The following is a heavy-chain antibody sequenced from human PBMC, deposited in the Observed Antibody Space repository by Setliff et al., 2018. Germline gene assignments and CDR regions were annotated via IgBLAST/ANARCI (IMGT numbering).Heavy chain of an antibody. V-gene: IGHV3-48*04. J-gene: IGHJ4*02. Sequence: PGGSLRLSCAASGFTFSTYSINWVRQAPGKGLEWIAYISSRSNTIYYADSVKGRFTISRDNARNSLYLQMNSLRAEDTAVYYCARIAGTVANWGQGTLVTVSS. CDR3: ARIAGTVAN. CDR1: GFTFSTYS. CDR2: ISSRSNTI. D-gene: IGHD1-20*01.